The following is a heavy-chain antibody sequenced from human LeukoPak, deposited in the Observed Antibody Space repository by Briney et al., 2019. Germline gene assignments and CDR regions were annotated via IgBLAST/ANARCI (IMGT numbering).Heavy chain of an antibody. D-gene: IGHD1-26*01. CDR3: ARDRIKSGGYYVDC. J-gene: IGHJ4*01. Sequence: SGGSLRLSCAASAFTFSDYSMNWVRQAPGKGLEWVSYISGRSSTIYYADSVKGRFTISRDNAKNSMYLQMNSLRAEDTAVYYCARDRIKSGGYYVDCWGQGPLVTASS. CDR1: AFTFSDYS. CDR2: ISGRSSTI. V-gene: IGHV3-48*01.